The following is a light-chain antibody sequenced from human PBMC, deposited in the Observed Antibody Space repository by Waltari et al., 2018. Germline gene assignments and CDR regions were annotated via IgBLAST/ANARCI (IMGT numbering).Light chain of an antibody. V-gene: IGKV3-15*01. J-gene: IGKJ1*01. CDR3: QQYNDWPRT. Sequence: ELVMTQPPATLSVSPGERATLSCRATQSVSSNLSWYQQKPGQAPRPLIYGASTRATGIPARFSGSGSGTEFILTIGSLQSEDFAVYYCQQYNDWPRTFGQGTKVEIK. CDR2: GAS. CDR1: QSVSSN.